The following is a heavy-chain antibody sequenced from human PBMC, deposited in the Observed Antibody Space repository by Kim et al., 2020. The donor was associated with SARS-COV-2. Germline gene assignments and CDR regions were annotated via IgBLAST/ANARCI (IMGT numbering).Heavy chain of an antibody. Sequence: RFTISRDNAKNSLYLQMNSLRAEDTAVYYCARVGPDYYGSGRGFYYGMDVWGQGTTVTVSS. CDR3: ARVGPDYYGSGRGFYYGMDV. V-gene: IGHV3-11*06. D-gene: IGHD3-10*01. J-gene: IGHJ6*02.